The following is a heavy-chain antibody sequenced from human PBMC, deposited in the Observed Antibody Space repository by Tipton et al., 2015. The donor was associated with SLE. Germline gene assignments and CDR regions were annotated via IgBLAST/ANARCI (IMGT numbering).Heavy chain of an antibody. CDR3: ATLNEGAFDI. CDR2: IYYSGST. V-gene: IGHV4-59*11. CDR1: GGSISSHY. Sequence: LRLSCTVSGGSISSHYWSWIRQPPGKGLEWIGYIYYSGSTNYNPSLKSRVTISVDTSKNQFSLKLSSVTAADTAVYYCATLNEGAFDIWGQGTMVTVSS. J-gene: IGHJ3*02.